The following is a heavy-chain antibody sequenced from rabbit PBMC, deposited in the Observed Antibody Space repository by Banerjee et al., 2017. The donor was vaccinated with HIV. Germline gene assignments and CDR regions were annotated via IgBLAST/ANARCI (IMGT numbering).Heavy chain of an antibody. D-gene: IGHD6-1*01. J-gene: IGHJ6*01. Sequence: QEQLVESGGGLVKPEGSLTLSCTASGFSFSNKAVMCWVRQAPGKGLEWIACINAVTGKAVYASWAKGRFTFSKTSSTTVTLQMTSLTVADTATYFCARDTASSFSSYGMDLWGPGTLVTVS. V-gene: IGHV1S45*01. CDR1: GFSFSNKAV. CDR3: ARDTASSFSSYGMDL. CDR2: INAVTGKA.